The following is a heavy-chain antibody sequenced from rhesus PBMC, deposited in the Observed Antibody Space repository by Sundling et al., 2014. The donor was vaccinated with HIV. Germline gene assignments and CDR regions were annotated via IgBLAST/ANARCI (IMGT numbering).Heavy chain of an antibody. J-gene: IGHJ6*01. Sequence: EVQLVESGGGLAKPGGSLRLSCAASGFTFSTYALHWVRQAPGKGLEWVSAIGGGATTYYADSVKGRFTISRDNSKNTLSLQMNSLRPEDTAVYYCAKDLAETVTVTGGLDSWGQGVVVTVSS. CDR1: GFTFSTYA. V-gene: IGHV3-103*01. CDR2: IGGGATT. CDR3: AKDLAETVTVTGGLDS. D-gene: IGHD5-12*01.